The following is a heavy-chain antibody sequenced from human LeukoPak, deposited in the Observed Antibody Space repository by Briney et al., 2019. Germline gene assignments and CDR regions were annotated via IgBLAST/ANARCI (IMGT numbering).Heavy chain of an antibody. CDR3: ARLSLGGANSFDY. Sequence: GESLKISRWCSGYSFASYWVGWVRQMPGKGLEWMGIIYPGDSDTTYSPSFQGQVTISADKSISTAYLQWSSLKASDTAMYYCARLSLGGANSFDYWGQGTLVTVSS. J-gene: IGHJ4*02. D-gene: IGHD4/OR15-4a*01. CDR2: IYPGDSDT. CDR1: GYSFASYW. V-gene: IGHV5-51*01.